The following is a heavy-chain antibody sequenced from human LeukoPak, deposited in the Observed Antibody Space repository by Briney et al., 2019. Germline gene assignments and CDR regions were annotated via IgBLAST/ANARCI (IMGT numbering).Heavy chain of an antibody. Sequence: GGSLRLSCAASGFTFSSYWMHWVRQAPGKGLVWVSRINSDGSSTSYADSVKGRFTISRDNSKNTLYLEMNSLRAEDTAVYYCARGKTVVTPPLDYWGLGSPVTVSA. CDR1: GFTFSSYW. V-gene: IGHV3-74*01. D-gene: IGHD2-15*01. CDR2: INSDGSST. J-gene: IGHJ4*02. CDR3: ARGKTVVTPPLDY.